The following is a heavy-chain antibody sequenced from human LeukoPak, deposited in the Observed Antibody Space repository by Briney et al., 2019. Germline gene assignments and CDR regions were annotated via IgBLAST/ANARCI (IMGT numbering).Heavy chain of an antibody. CDR2: ISLTGET. CDR1: GGSISSTNW. Sequence: SETLSLTCGVSGGSISSTNWWSWVRQPPGQGRGGIGEISLTGETNYNPSLNGRVTMSLDESRNQLSLDLTSVTAADTAIYFFPRESGGFCPFGYWGEGTLVIVPP. V-gene: IGHV4-4*02. D-gene: IGHD3-16*01. J-gene: IGHJ4*02. CDR3: PRESGGFCPFGY.